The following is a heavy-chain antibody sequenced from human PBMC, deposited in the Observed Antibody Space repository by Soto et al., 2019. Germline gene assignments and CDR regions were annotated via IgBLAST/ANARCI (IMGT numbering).Heavy chain of an antibody. CDR1: GFTFSSYG. V-gene: IGHV3-30*18. D-gene: IGHD3-22*01. Sequence: PGGSLRLSCAASGFTFSSYGMHWVRQAPGKGLEWVAVISYDGSNKYYADSVKGRFTISRDNSKNTLYLQMNSLRAEDTAVYYCAKWDGEYYYDSSGYYPFDYWGQGTLVTAPQ. J-gene: IGHJ4*02. CDR3: AKWDGEYYYDSSGYYPFDY. CDR2: ISYDGSNK.